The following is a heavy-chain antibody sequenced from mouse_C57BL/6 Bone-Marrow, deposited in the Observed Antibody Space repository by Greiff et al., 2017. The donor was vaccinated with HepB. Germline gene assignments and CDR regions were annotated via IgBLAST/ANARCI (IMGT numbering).Heavy chain of an antibody. CDR1: GYTFTDYY. CDR3: ARSLITTVVATDWENY. Sequence: VQLQQSGPVLVKPGASVKMSCKASGYTFTDYYMNWVKQSHGKSLEWIGVINPYNGGTSYNQKFKGKATLTVDKSSSTAYMELNSLTSEDSAVYYCARSLITTVVATDWENYWGQGTTLTVSS. CDR2: INPYNGGT. J-gene: IGHJ2*01. V-gene: IGHV1-19*01. D-gene: IGHD1-1*01.